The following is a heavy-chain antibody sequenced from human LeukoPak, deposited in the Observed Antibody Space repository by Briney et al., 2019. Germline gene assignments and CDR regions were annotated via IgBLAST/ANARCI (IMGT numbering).Heavy chain of an antibody. CDR1: GGSIRSSDYP. Sequence: SSETLSLTCTVSGGSIRSSDYPWGWIRQPPGKGLEWIGEINHSGSTNYNPSLKSRVTISVDTSKNQFSLKLSSVTAADTAVYYCATGLYGDYVGYFDYWGQGTLVTVSS. J-gene: IGHJ4*02. V-gene: IGHV4-39*07. D-gene: IGHD4-17*01. CDR2: INHSGST. CDR3: ATGLYGDYVGYFDY.